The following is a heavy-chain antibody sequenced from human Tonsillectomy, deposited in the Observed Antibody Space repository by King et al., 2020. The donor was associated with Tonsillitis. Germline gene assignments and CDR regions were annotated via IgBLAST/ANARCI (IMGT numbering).Heavy chain of an antibody. Sequence: QLQESGPGLVKPSETLSLTCTVSGGSISSSSYYWGWIRQPPGKGLEWIGGSYYSGNTYYNPSLKSRVTISVDTSKNQFSLKLGSVTAADTAVYYCARHIRYCGSTSCHFDYWGQGTLVTVSS. CDR3: ARHIRYCGSTSCHFDY. D-gene: IGHD2-2*01. CDR1: GGSISSSSYY. J-gene: IGHJ4*02. V-gene: IGHV4-39*01. CDR2: SYYSGNT.